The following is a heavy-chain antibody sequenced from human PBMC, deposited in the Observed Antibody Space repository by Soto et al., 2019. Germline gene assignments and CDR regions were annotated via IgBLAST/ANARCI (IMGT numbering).Heavy chain of an antibody. Sequence: XSLKGSFKVFGYTLTELSMHLGRHAPGKGLEWMGGFDPEDGETIYAQKFQGRVTMTEDTSTDTAYMELSSLRSEDTAVYYCATAVDYYDSSGPDYWGQGTLVTVSS. J-gene: IGHJ4*02. D-gene: IGHD3-22*01. V-gene: IGHV1-24*01. CDR1: GYTLTELS. CDR2: FDPEDGET. CDR3: ATAVDYYDSSGPDY.